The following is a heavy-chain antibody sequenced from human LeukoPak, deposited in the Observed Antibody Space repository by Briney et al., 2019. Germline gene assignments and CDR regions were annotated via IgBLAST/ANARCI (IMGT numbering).Heavy chain of an antibody. CDR3: ARDRESSGIAAANFDY. CDR2: MSPNSGNT. V-gene: IGHV1-8*01. Sequence: ASVKVSCKASGYTFTSYDINWVRQATGQGLEWMGWMSPNSGNTGYAQKFQGRVTMTTDTSTSTAYMELRSLRSDDTAVYYCARDRESSGIAAANFDYWGQGTLVTVSS. CDR1: GYTFTSYD. J-gene: IGHJ4*02. D-gene: IGHD6-13*01.